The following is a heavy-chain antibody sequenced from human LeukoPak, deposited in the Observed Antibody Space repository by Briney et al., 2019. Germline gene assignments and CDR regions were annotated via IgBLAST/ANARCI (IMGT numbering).Heavy chain of an antibody. CDR3: ARQDYGSGRRGRADY. CDR2: INHSGST. CDR1: GGPFSGYF. Sequence: SETLSLTCAVYGGPFSGYFWSWIRQPPGKALEWIGEINHSGSTNYNPSLKSRVTISVDTSKNQFSLKLSSVTAADTAVYYCARQDYGSGRRGRADYWGQGTLVTVSS. D-gene: IGHD3-10*01. V-gene: IGHV4-34*01. J-gene: IGHJ4*02.